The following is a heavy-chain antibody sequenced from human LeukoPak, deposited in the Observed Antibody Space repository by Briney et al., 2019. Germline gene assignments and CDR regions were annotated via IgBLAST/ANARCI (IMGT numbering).Heavy chain of an antibody. J-gene: IGHJ4*02. CDR2: ISGSGGST. D-gene: IGHD4-17*01. CDR1: GFTFSTFA. Sequence: GGSLRLSCAASGFTFSTFAMSWVRQAPGKGLEWVSGISGSGGSTYYADSVKGRFTISRDNSKNTLYLQMDSLRAEDTAVYFCARGVHYGSDYWGQGTLVTVSS. CDR3: ARGVHYGSDY. V-gene: IGHV3-23*01.